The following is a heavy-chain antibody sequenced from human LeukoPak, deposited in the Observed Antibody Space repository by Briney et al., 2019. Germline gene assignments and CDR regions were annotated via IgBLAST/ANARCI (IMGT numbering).Heavy chain of an antibody. D-gene: IGHD1-26*01. J-gene: IGHJ3*02. CDR3: ATSSGSYYQDAFDI. V-gene: IGHV4-61*02. CDR1: GGSISSGSYY. Sequence: SETLSLTCTVSGGSISSGSYYWSWIRQPAGKGLEWIGRIYTSGSTNYNPSLKSRVTMSVDTSKNQFSLKLSSVTAADTAVYYCATSSGSYYQDAFDIWGQGTMVTVSS. CDR2: IYTSGST.